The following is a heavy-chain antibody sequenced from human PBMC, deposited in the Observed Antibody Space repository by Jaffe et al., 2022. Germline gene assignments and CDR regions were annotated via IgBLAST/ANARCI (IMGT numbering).Heavy chain of an antibody. J-gene: IGHJ4*02. D-gene: IGHD6-19*01. CDR2: MNPNSGNT. CDR1: GYTFTSYD. V-gene: IGHV1-8*01. CDR3: ARVIVTGYSSGWYPFDY. Sequence: QVQLVQSGAEVKKPGASVKVSCKASGYTFTSYDINWVRQATGQGLEWMGWMNPNSGNTGYAQKFQGRVTMTRNTSISTAYMELSSLRSEDTAVYYCARVIVTGYSSGWYPFDYWGQGTLVTVSS.